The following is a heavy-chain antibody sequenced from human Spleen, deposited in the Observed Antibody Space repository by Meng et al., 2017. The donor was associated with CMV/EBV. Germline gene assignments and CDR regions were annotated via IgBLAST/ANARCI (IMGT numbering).Heavy chain of an antibody. Sequence: SVKVSCKASGGTFRSYAISWVRQAPGQGLEWMGGIIPILGIANYAQKFQGRVTITADKSTSTAYMELSSLRSEDTAVYYCARGVGATSYYYYGMDVWGQGTTVTVSS. CDR1: GGTFRSYA. V-gene: IGHV1-69*10. D-gene: IGHD1-26*01. CDR2: IIPILGIA. CDR3: ARGVGATSYYYYGMDV. J-gene: IGHJ6*02.